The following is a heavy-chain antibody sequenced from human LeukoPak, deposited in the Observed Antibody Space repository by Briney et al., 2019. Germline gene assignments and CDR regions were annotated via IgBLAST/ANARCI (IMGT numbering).Heavy chain of an antibody. J-gene: IGHJ4*02. Sequence: GGSLRLSRSASSLTSNKFALHCVSQPPRKALEYFSGIHNDGGSTFYSDSVKRRFTISRDNSNHTLYLQIDSVRVEDTAVYFCARVQGRYFGSGSYLGVDHWGQGTLVTVSS. V-gene: IGHV3-64*04. CDR3: ARVQGRYFGSGSYLGVDH. CDR1: SLTSNKFA. CDR2: IHNDGGST. D-gene: IGHD3-10*01.